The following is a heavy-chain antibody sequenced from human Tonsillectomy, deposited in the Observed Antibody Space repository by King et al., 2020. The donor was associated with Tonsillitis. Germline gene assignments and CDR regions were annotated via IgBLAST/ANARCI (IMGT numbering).Heavy chain of an antibody. CDR1: GGSISSSGYY. V-gene: IGHV4-39*01. Sequence: QLQESGPGLVKPSETLSLTCTVSGGSISSSGYYWGWIRQPPGKGLEWIGSIDYSGSTYYNPSLKRRVTISVDTSKTHLSLKLSSVTAADTAVYYCARRTELLAFDYWGQGTLVTVSS. J-gene: IGHJ4*02. CDR2: IDYSGST. CDR3: ARRTELLAFDY. D-gene: IGHD1-26*01.